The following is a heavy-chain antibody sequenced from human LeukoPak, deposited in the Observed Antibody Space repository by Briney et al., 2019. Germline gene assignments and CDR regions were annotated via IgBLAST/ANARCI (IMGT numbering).Heavy chain of an antibody. J-gene: IGHJ6*03. Sequence: PGGSLRLSCAASGLTFSSYSMNWVRQAPGKGLEWVSYISSSSSTIYYADSVKGRFTISRDNAKNSLYLQMNSLRAEDTAVYYCARDRGATVTTYPYYYYMDVWGKGTTVTVSS. CDR2: ISSSSSTI. CDR1: GLTFSSYS. D-gene: IGHD4-17*01. V-gene: IGHV3-48*04. CDR3: ARDRGATVTTYPYYYYMDV.